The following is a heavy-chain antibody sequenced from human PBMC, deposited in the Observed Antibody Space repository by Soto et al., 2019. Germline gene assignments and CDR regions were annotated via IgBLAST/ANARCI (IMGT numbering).Heavy chain of an antibody. J-gene: IGHJ4*02. Sequence: EVQLVESGGGLVQAGGSLRLSCAASGFTFSEYWVNWVRQTPGKGLEWVANIKGDGSEKYYVDSLKGRLTISRDNAKNPRYLTINSLRAEVTAVYYCASGTVAPGRDYWGQGTLVTVSS. V-gene: IGHV3-7*01. CDR3: ASGTVAPGRDY. CDR1: GFTFSEYW. CDR2: IKGDGSEK. D-gene: IGHD4-17*01.